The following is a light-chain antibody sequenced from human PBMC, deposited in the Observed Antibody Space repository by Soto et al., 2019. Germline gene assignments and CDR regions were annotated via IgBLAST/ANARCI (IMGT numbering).Light chain of an antibody. J-gene: IGKJ5*01. CDR1: QSFFNY. CDR3: QQRRT. CDR2: VAS. V-gene: IGKV3-11*01. Sequence: EIVLTQSPATLSLSPGERATLSCRASQSFFNYLAWYQQKPGQAPRLLISVASNRATGIPARFSGSGSGTDFTLTISSLESEDFAVYYCQQRRTFGQGTRLEI.